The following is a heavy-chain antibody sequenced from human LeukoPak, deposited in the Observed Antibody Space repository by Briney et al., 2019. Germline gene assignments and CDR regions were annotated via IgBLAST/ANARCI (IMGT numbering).Heavy chain of an antibody. Sequence: SETLSLTCTVSGGSISTYYWAWIRQPPGKGLEWIGHIYYTGSAEYNPSLKGRATISVDTSNNQFSLNLTSVTAADTAMYYCARDRWEGYDILTGNFYHYGMDVWGQGTTVTVSS. CDR2: IYYTGSA. V-gene: IGHV4-59*01. CDR3: ARDRWEGYDILTGNFYHYGMDV. J-gene: IGHJ6*02. CDR1: GGSISTYY. D-gene: IGHD3-9*01.